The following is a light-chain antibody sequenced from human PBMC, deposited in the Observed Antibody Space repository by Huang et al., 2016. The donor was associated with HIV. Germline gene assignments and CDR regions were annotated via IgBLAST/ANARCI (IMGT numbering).Light chain of an antibody. CDR2: ELS. V-gene: IGKV2-29*02. CDR3: MQGIKRWT. J-gene: IGKJ1*01. Sequence: DIVMTQTPLSLSVTPGQPSSISCKSSQSILHSDGKTYLYGYVQRPGQSPQLLLSELSSRFSEVPDRFSGSGSGTDFTLTISRVEAEDVGMYYCMQGIKRWTFGQGTSLEIK. CDR1: QSILHSDGKTY.